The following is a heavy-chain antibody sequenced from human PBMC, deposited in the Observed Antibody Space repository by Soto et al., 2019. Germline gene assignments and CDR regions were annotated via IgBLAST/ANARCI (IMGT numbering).Heavy chain of an antibody. CDR1: GGSFSGYH. CDR2: INHSGST. V-gene: IGHV4-34*01. Sequence: SETLSLTCAVYGGSFSGYHWSWIRQPPGKGLEWIGEINHSGSTNYNPSLKSRVTISVDTSKNQFSLKLSSVTAADTAVYYCASGYSSGRTFDYWGQGTLVTVSS. CDR3: ASGYSSGRTFDY. J-gene: IGHJ4*02. D-gene: IGHD6-19*01.